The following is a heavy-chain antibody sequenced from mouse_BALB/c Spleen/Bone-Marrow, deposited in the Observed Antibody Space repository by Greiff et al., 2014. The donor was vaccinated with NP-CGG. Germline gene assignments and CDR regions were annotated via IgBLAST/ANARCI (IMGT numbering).Heavy chain of an antibody. D-gene: IGHD3-2*01. CDR2: ISTYSGNT. J-gene: IGHJ3*01. CDR1: GYTFTDYA. Sequence: VQLQQSGPELVRPGVSVKISCKGSGYTFTDYAMHWVKQSHAKSLEWIGVISTYSGNTNYNQKFKGKATMTVDKSSGTAYMELARLTSEDSAIYYCARGRQLGLRSFAYWGQGTLVTVSA. V-gene: IGHV1-67*01. CDR3: ARGRQLGLRSFAY.